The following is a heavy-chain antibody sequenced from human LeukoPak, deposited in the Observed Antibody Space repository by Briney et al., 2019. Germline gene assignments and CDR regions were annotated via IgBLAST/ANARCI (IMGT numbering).Heavy chain of an antibody. CDR3: AKGSGLAFDI. D-gene: IGHD6-19*01. J-gene: IGHJ3*02. CDR1: GFTFSSYA. CDR2: ISGSGGST. V-gene: IGHV3-23*01. Sequence: GSLRLSCAASGFTFSSYAMRWVRQAPGKGLEWVSAISGSGGSTYYADSVKGRFTISRDNSRNTLYLQMNSLRAEDTAVYYCAKGSGLAFDIWGQGTMVTVSS.